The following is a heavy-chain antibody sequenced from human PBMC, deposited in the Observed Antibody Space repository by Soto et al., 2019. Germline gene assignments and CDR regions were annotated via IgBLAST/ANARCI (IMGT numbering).Heavy chain of an antibody. CDR2: IYYTGST. D-gene: IGHD1-26*01. CDR3: ARGIVGATTPFDY. J-gene: IGHJ4*02. Sequence: QVQLQESGPGLVKPSETLSLTCSVSGGSISGYYWNWIRQPPGKGLEWIGYIYYTGSTNYSPSLESRVTTSVDTSKNQLSLRLTSVTAAYTAVYYCARGIVGATTPFDYWGQGTLVTVSS. V-gene: IGHV4-59*01. CDR1: GGSISGYY.